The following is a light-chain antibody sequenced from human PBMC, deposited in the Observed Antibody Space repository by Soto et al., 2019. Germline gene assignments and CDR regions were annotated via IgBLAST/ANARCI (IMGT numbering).Light chain of an antibody. CDR2: GDT. Sequence: QSVLTQPPSVSGAPGQRVIISCTGSSSNIGAGYDVQWYQQLPGTAPKLLIYGDTNRPSGVPDRFSGSNSGTSASLAITGLQAEDESDYYCQSYDSSLSGSVFGGGTKLTVL. CDR3: QSYDSSLSGSV. J-gene: IGLJ3*02. V-gene: IGLV1-40*01. CDR1: SSNIGAGYD.